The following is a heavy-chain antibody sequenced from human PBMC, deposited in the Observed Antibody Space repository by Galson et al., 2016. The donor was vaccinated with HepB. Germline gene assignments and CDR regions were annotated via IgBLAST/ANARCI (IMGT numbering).Heavy chain of an antibody. V-gene: IGHV4-34*01. CDR1: GGSLSGNY. J-gene: IGHJ4*02. CDR2: INHSGST. CDR3: AGVGYCTNGVCFRDY. D-gene: IGHD2-8*01. Sequence: ETLSLTCAVYGGSLSGNYWSWIRQPPGKGLEWIGEINHSGSTNYNPSLKSRVTISVDTSKNQFSLKLSSVTAADTAVYYCAGVGYCTNGVCFRDYWGQGTLVTVSS.